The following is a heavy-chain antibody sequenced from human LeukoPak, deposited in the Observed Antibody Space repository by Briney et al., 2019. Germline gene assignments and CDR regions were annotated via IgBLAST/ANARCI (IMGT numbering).Heavy chain of an antibody. CDR1: GGSISSYY. CDR2: IHYSGST. CDR3: ARVEEGYGSGRRENYYYYYMDV. Sequence: SETLSLTCTVSGGSISSYYWSWILQPPGKGLEWIGYIHYSGSTNYKSSLTSRVTISVDSSKNQFSLKLSSVTTADTAVYYSARVEEGYGSGRRENYYYYYMDVWGKGTTVTISS. J-gene: IGHJ6*03. V-gene: IGHV4-59*01. D-gene: IGHD3-10*01.